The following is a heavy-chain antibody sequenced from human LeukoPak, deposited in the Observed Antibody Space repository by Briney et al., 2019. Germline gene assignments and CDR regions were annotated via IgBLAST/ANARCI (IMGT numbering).Heavy chain of an antibody. J-gene: IGHJ6*02. V-gene: IGHV1-3*01. CDR3: ARTGYSGYDYVYYYYGMDV. CDR1: GYTFTSYA. Sequence: ASVTVSCKASGYTFTSYAMHWVRQAPGQRLEWMGWINAGNGNTKYSQKFQGRVTITRDTSASTAYMELSSLRSEDTAVYYCARTGYSGYDYVYYYYGMDVWGQGTTVTVSS. CDR2: INAGNGNT. D-gene: IGHD5-12*01.